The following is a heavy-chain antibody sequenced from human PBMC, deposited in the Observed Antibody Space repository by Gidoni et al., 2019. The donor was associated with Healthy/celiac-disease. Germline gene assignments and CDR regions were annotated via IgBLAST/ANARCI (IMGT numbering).Heavy chain of an antibody. J-gene: IGHJ4*02. D-gene: IGHD3-22*01. V-gene: IGHV3-30*18. CDR1: GFTFSSYG. CDR3: AKDPNYYDSSGFPH. CDR2: ISYDGSNK. Sequence: QVQLVESGGGVVQPGRSLRLSCAASGFTFSSYGMHWVRQAPGKGLEWVAFISYDGSNKYYADSVKGRFTISRDNSKNTLYLQMNSLRAEDTAVYYCAKDPNYYDSSGFPHWGQGTLVSVSS.